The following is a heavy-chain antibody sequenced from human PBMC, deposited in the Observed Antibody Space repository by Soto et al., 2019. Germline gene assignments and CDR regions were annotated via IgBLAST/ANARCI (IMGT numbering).Heavy chain of an antibody. D-gene: IGHD6-13*01. CDR1: GGSISSYY. J-gene: IGHJ5*02. Sequence: SETLSLTCTVSGGSISSYYWSWIRQPPGKGLEWIGYIYYSGSTNYNPSLKSRVTISVDTSKNQFSLKLSPVTAADTAVYYCARVVAAAGTGWFDTWGQGTLVTVSS. V-gene: IGHV4-59*01. CDR3: ARVVAAAGTGWFDT. CDR2: IYYSGST.